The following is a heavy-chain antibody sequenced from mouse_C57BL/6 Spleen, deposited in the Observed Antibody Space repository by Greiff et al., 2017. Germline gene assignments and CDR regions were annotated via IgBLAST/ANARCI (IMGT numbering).Heavy chain of an antibody. CDR2: IWTGGGT. D-gene: IGHD2-1*01. CDR1: GFSLTSYA. CDR3: ARNSGYGNYVGYFDV. J-gene: IGHJ1*03. V-gene: IGHV2-9-1*01. Sequence: VKLVESGPGLVAPSQSLSITCTVSGFSLTSYAISWVRQPPGKGLEWLGVIWTGGGTNYNSALKSRLSISKANSKSQVFLKMNRLQTDDTARYYCARNSGYGNYVGYFDVWGTGTTVTVSS.